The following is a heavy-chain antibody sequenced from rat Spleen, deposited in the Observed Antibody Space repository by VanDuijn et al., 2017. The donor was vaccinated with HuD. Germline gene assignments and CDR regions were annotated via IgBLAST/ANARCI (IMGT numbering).Heavy chain of an antibody. CDR3: ARLDWDY. Sequence: EVQLVESGGGLVQPGRSLKLSCAASGFTFSDYNMAWVRQAPTKGLEWVANISNGGGITYYRDTVKGRFTISRDNAKSTLYLQMDSLRSEDTATYYCARLDWDYGGQGVMVTVSS. D-gene: IGHD1-6*01. CDR2: ISNGGGIT. J-gene: IGHJ2*01. CDR1: GFTFSDYN. V-gene: IGHV5-25*01.